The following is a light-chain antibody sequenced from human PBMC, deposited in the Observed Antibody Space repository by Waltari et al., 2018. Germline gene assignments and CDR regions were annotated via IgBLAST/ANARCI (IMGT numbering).Light chain of an antibody. J-gene: IGLJ2*01. CDR1: ALPKQY. CDR3: QSAANSVTFDVV. CDR2: KDN. Sequence: SNELTQPPSVSVSPGQTARITCSGDALPKQYVYWFQQKPGQAPLMLIYKDNERPSGIPERFSASSSGTTVTLTISGVQAEDEADYYCQSAANSVTFDVVFGGGTKLTVL. V-gene: IGLV3-25*03.